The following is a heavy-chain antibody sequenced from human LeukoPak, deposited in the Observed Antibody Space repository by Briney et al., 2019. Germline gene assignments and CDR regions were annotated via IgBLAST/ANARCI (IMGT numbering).Heavy chain of an antibody. Sequence: GESLKISCQGSGYRFTSYWIGWVRQMPGKGLEWMGIIYPGDSDTRYSPSFQSQVTISADKTISTAYLQWSSLKDSDTAMYYCARRKGDSRYGGTYYFDYWGQGTLVTVSS. J-gene: IGHJ4*02. V-gene: IGHV5-51*01. CDR1: GYRFTSYW. D-gene: IGHD4-23*01. CDR2: IYPGDSDT. CDR3: ARRKGDSRYGGTYYFDY.